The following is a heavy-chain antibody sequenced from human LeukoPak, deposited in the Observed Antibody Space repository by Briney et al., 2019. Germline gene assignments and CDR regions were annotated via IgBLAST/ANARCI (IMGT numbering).Heavy chain of an antibody. Sequence: GGSLRLSCAASGFTFSSYSMNWVRQAPGKGLEWVSSISPSSSYIYYADSVKGRFTISRDNAKNSLYLQMNSLRAEDTAVYYCASHWYSYGYFDYWGQGTLVTVSS. CDR3: ASHWYSYGYFDY. D-gene: IGHD5-18*01. CDR1: GFTFSSYS. V-gene: IGHV3-21*01. CDR2: ISPSSSYI. J-gene: IGHJ4*02.